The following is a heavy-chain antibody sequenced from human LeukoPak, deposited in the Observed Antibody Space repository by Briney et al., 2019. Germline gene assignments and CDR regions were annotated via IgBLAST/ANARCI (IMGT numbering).Heavy chain of an antibody. D-gene: IGHD6-19*01. J-gene: IGHJ4*02. CDR1: GGSISSYY. Sequence: PSETLSLTCTVSGGSISSYYWSWIRQPPGKGLEWIGYIYYSGSTNYNPSLKSRVTISVDTSKNQFSLKLSTVTAADTAVYYCARAERYSSGWYPHYWGQGTLVTVSS. V-gene: IGHV4-59*01. CDR3: ARAERYSSGWYPHY. CDR2: IYYSGST.